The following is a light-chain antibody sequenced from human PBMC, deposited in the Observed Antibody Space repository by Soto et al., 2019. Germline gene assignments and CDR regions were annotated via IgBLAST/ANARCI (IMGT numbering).Light chain of an antibody. Sequence: QSALTQPASVSGSPGQSITISCTGTSSDVGGYNPVSWYQQHPGKDPKLMIYEVSNRPSGVSNRFSGSKSGNTASLTISGPQTEDEADYYCTSYKKRITFEYVVGTGTKV. J-gene: IGLJ1*01. CDR1: SSDVGGYNP. V-gene: IGLV2-14*01. CDR3: TSYKKRITFEYV. CDR2: EVS.